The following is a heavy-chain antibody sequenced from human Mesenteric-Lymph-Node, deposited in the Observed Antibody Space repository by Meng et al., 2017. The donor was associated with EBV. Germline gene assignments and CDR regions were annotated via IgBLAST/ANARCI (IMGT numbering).Heavy chain of an antibody. CDR2: ISAYNGKT. V-gene: IGHV1-18*01. CDR1: GYTFTSHG. D-gene: IGHD3-10*01. J-gene: IGHJ5*02. CDR3: ARVYGSGSPNH. Sequence: QVRLGQAGAEVKKPGASVKVSCKASGYTFTSHGISWVRQAPGQGLEWMRCISAYNGKTNYVQKVQGRVTMTRDTSISTAYMELSRLRSDDTAVYYCARVYGSGSPNHWGQGTLVTVSS.